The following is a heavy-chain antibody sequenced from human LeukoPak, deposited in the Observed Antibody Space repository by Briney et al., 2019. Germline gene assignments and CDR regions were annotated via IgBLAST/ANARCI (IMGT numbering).Heavy chain of an antibody. CDR1: GASISSYY. Sequence: SETLSLTCTVSGASISSYYWSWIRQPPGKGLEWIGYIYYSGSTNYNPSLKSRVTISVDTSKNQFSLKLSSVTAADTAVYYCARAPVYSSLTDWYFDLWGRGTLVTVSS. CDR3: ARAPVYSSLTDWYFDL. V-gene: IGHV4-59*01. J-gene: IGHJ2*01. D-gene: IGHD6-6*01. CDR2: IYYSGST.